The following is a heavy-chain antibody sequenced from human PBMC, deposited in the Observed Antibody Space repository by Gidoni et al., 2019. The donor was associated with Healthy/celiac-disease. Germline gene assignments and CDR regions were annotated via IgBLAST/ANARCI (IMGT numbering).Heavy chain of an antibody. Sequence: SGFTFSSYGMHWVRQAPGKGLEWVAVISYDGSNKYYADSVKGRFTISRDNSKNTLYLQMNSLRAEDTAVYYCAKDPYDSSGYYYPEYYFDYWGQGTLVTVSS. D-gene: IGHD3-22*01. CDR3: AKDPYDSSGYYYPEYYFDY. V-gene: IGHV3-30*18. CDR2: ISYDGSNK. CDR1: GFTFSSYG. J-gene: IGHJ4*02.